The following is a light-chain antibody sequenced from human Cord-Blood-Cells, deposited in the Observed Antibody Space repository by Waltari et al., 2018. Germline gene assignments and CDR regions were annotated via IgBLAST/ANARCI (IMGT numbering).Light chain of an antibody. CDR3: KQYNNWPAIT. V-gene: IGKV3-15*01. CDR1: QSVSSN. J-gene: IGKJ5*01. Sequence: EIVMTQSPATLSVSPGERATLSCRASQSVSSNLAWYQQKPGQAPRLLIYGASTRATGIPATFSVSGSGKEFTLSIRRLKSEDSGVYYCKQYNNWPAITLGHGRRLEIQ. CDR2: GAS.